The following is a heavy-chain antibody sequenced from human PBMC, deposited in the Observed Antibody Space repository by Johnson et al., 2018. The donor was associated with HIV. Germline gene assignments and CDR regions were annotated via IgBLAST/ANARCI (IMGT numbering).Heavy chain of an antibody. J-gene: IGHJ3*02. CDR1: GFSLSDYA. CDR2: MSYDGSKE. CDR3: ARDRFGSGRPNAFDM. V-gene: IGHV3-30-3*01. Sequence: VESGGGVVQPGRSLRLSCAASGFSLSDYAIHWVRQAPVKGLEWVGVMSYDGSKENYADSVKGRFTISRDNSKNTVYLQMNTLRPEDTAVYYCARDRFGSGRPNAFDMWGQGTMVTVS. D-gene: IGHD3-10*01.